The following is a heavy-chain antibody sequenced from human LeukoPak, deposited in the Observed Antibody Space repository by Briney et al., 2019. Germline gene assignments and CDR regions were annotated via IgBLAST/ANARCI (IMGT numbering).Heavy chain of an antibody. D-gene: IGHD3-22*01. CDR2: ISAYNGNT. Sequence: ASVKVSFKASGYTFTSYGISWVRQAPGQGLEWMGWISAYNGNTNYAQKLQGRVTMTTDTSTSTAYMELRSLRSDDTAVYYCARHYDSSGYYYVVGMDVWGQGTTVTVSS. V-gene: IGHV1-18*01. J-gene: IGHJ6*02. CDR3: ARHYDSSGYYYVVGMDV. CDR1: GYTFTSYG.